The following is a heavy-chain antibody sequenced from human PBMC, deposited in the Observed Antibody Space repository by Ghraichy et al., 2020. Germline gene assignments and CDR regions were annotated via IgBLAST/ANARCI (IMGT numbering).Heavy chain of an antibody. CDR2: IYSSGNT. CDR1: NGSINSFY. CDR3: ARDSATAAFRRFDP. D-gene: IGHD2-21*02. J-gene: IGHJ5*02. V-gene: IGHV4-59*01. Sequence: SCTVSNGSINSFYWSWLRQPPGKGLEWIGFIYSSGNTNYNPSLKSRVTISVDKSKNQFSLKLTSVTAADTAVYYCARDSATAAFRRFDPWGQGILVTVSS.